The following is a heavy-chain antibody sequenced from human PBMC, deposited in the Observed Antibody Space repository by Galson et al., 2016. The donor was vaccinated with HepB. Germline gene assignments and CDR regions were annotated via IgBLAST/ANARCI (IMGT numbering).Heavy chain of an antibody. J-gene: IGHJ6*02. CDR1: DGSITSSKTYY. Sequence: ETLSLTCTVSDGSITSSKTYYWSWIRQAPGRGLEWIGSIYYSGSTFYSPSLKSGVTIPLDMSNNQFSLKLTSATAADTAVYFCARGYTGSFYEYGMDVWGQGTTVTVSS. CDR3: ARGYTGSFYEYGMDV. V-gene: IGHV4-39*07. D-gene: IGHD1-26*01. CDR2: IYYSGST.